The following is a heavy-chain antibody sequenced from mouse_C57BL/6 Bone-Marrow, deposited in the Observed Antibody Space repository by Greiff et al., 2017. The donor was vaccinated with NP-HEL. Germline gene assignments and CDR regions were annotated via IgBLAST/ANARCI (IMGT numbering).Heavy chain of an antibody. V-gene: IGHV1-50*01. CDR1: GYTFTSYW. CDR2: IDPSDSYT. Sequence: QVQLQQPGAELVKPGASVKLSCKASGYTFTSYWMQWVKQRPGQGLEWIGEIDPSDSYTNYNQKFKGKATLTVDTSSSQAYMQLSSLTSEDSAVYYCARDDGKSAMDYWGQGTSVTVSS. D-gene: IGHD2-3*01. J-gene: IGHJ4*01. CDR3: ARDDGKSAMDY.